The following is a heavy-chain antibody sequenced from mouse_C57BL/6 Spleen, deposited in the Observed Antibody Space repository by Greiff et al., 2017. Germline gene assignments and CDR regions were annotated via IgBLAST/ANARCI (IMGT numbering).Heavy chain of an antibody. CDR3: ARGYYGSSYHAMDY. V-gene: IGHV1-85*01. CDR1: GYTFTSYD. Sequence: QVQLQQSGPELVKPGASVKLSCKASGYTFTSYDINWVQQRPGQGLEWIGWIYPRDGSTKYNEKFKGKATLTVDTSSSTAYMELHSLTSEDSAVYFCARGYYGSSYHAMDYWGQGTSVTVSS. J-gene: IGHJ4*01. CDR2: IYPRDGST. D-gene: IGHD1-1*01.